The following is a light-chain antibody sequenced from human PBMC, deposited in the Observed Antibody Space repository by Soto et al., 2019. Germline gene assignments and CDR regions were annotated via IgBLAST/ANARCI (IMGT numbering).Light chain of an antibody. V-gene: IGLV1-40*01. CDR2: GNS. J-gene: IGLJ2*01. CDR3: QSYDSSLSGVI. CDR1: RSNIGAPYD. Sequence: QSVLTQTPSVSGAPGQRVTISCTGSRSNIGAPYDVHWYQQLPGTAPKLLINGNSHRPSGVPDRFSGSKSGTSASLAITGLQAEDEADYYCQSYDSSLSGVIFGGGTKLTVL.